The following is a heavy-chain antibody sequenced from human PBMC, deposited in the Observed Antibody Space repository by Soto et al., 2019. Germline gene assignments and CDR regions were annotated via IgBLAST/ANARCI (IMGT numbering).Heavy chain of an antibody. Sequence: SETLSLTCTVSGGSISSSSYYWGWIRQPPGKGLEWIGSIYYSGSTYYNPSLKSRVTISVDTSKNQFSLKLSSVTAADTAVYYCARQPVLVGWYYDFWSGYYSTYYYGMDVWGQGTTVT. D-gene: IGHD3-3*01. CDR3: ARQPVLVGWYYDFWSGYYSTYYYGMDV. J-gene: IGHJ6*02. CDR1: GGSISSSSYY. V-gene: IGHV4-39*01. CDR2: IYYSGST.